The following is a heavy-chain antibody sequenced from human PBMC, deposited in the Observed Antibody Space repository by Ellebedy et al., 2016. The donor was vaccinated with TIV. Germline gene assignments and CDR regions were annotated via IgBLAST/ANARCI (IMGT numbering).Heavy chain of an antibody. V-gene: IGHV4-59*01. CDR3: ARIFWNGDYYYGVDV. CDR2: ISYNGSA. D-gene: IGHD1-1*01. CDR1: GGSISGYY. Sequence: MPSETLSLTCTVSGGSISGYYWSWIRQPPGKGLEWIGYISYNGSANYNPSLKSRVTISGDTSKNQFSLRLSSVTAADTAVYYCARIFWNGDYYYGVDVWGQGTTVTVSS. J-gene: IGHJ6*02.